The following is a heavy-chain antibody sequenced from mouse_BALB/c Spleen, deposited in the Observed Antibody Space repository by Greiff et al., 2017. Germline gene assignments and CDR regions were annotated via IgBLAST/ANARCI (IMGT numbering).Heavy chain of an antibody. D-gene: IGHD2-4*01. CDR1: GYNFTSYW. V-gene: IGHV1S81*02. Sequence: QVQLQQPGAELVKPGTSVKLSCKASGYNFTSYWINWVKLRPGQGLEWIGEINPSNGRTNYNEKFKSKATLTVDKSSSTAYMQLSSLTSEDSAVYYCARYEIYYDYEGLFAYWGQGTLVTVSA. J-gene: IGHJ3*01. CDR3: ARYEIYYDYEGLFAY. CDR2: INPSNGRT.